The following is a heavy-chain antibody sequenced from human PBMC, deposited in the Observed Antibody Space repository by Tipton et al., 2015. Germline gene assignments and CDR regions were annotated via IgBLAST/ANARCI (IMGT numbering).Heavy chain of an antibody. J-gene: IGHJ4*02. Sequence: GLVKPSENLSLTCTVSGGSVTSGSYYWSWIRQPPGKGLEWIGYISYTDGAHYNPALKSRVTISVDTSKNQFSLTLNSVAAADTAVYYCARTDALGHFDYWGLGTLVTVSS. CDR3: ARTDALGHFDY. D-gene: IGHD2-8*01. CDR1: GGSVTSGSYY. CDR2: ISYTDGA. V-gene: IGHV4-61*01.